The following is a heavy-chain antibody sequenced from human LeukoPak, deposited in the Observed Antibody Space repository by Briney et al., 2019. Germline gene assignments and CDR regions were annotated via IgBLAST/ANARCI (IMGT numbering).Heavy chain of an antibody. CDR2: IYYSGST. D-gene: IGHD2-8*01. J-gene: IGHJ5*02. Sequence: NSSETLSLTCSISGGSFSYYHWSWIRQPPGKGLEWIGYIYYSGSTNYNPSLKSRVTISVDTSKNQFSLKLSSVTAADTAVYYCARLKVSGGWFDPWGQGTLVTVSS. CDR1: GGSFSYYH. CDR3: ARLKVSGGWFDP. V-gene: IGHV4-59*01.